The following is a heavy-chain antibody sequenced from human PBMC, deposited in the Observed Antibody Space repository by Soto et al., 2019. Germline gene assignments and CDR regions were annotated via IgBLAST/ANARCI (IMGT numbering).Heavy chain of an antibody. CDR3: ARDFESGSWMYNWFEP. CDR2: IWYDGSNK. Sequence: HPGGSLRLSCAASGFTFSSYGMHWVRQAPGKGLEWVAVIWYDGSNKYYADSVKGRFTISRDNSKNTLYLQMNSLRAEDTAVYYCARDFESGSWMYNWFEPWGQGTLVTVSS. CDR1: GFTFSSYG. J-gene: IGHJ5*02. D-gene: IGHD1-26*01. V-gene: IGHV3-33*01.